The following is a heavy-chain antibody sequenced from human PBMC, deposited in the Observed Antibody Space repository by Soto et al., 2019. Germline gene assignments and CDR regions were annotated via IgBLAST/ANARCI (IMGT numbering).Heavy chain of an antibody. D-gene: IGHD3-22*01. Sequence: GGSLRLSCAASGFTFSAHGMHWVRQAPGRGLEWVAIMWSDGNNTYYADSVKGRFTVSRDNSKKMLYLQMNSLRAEDTAVHYCARDYDSSGFYSYYFDHWGQGTLVTVSS. J-gene: IGHJ4*02. CDR3: ARDYDSSGFYSYYFDH. CDR2: MWSDGNNT. CDR1: GFTFSAHG. V-gene: IGHV3-33*01.